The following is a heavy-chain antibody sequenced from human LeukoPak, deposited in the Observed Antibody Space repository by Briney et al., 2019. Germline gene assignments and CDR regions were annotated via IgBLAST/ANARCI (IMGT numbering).Heavy chain of an antibody. CDR2: INPSGGST. CDR3: ARDPYDFWSGYYIDY. V-gene: IGHV1-46*01. D-gene: IGHD3-3*01. J-gene: IGHJ4*02. Sequence: GASVKVSCKASGYTFTSYYMHWVRQAPGQGLEWMGIINPSGGSTSYAQKFQGRVTMTRDTSTSTVYMGLSSLRSEDTAVYYCARDPYDFWSGYYIDYWGQGTLVTVSS. CDR1: GYTFTSYY.